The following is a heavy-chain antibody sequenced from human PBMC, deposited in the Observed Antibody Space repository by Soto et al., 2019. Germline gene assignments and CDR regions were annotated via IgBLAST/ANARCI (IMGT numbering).Heavy chain of an antibody. CDR1: GFTFTSSA. D-gene: IGHD6-13*01. CDR2: IVVGSGNT. CDR3: AADQAAAGTDYYYYGMDV. J-gene: IGHJ6*02. Sequence: SVKVSFKASGFTFTSSAVQWVRQARGQRLEWIGWIVVGSGNTNYAQKFQERVTITRDMSTSTAYMELSSLRSEDTAVYYCAADQAAAGTDYYYYGMDVWGQGTTVTVSS. V-gene: IGHV1-58*01.